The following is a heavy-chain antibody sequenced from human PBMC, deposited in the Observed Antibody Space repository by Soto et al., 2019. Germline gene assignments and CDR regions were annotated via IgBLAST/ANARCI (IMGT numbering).Heavy chain of an antibody. D-gene: IGHD3-22*01. Sequence: GGSLRLSCTASGFTFSSHGMHWARQAPGKGLEWVAVIWYDGSNKYYADSVKGRFTISRDNSKNTLYLQMNSLRAEDTAVYYCARAYYYDSGAYQNAFDIWGQGTMVTVS. V-gene: IGHV3-33*01. CDR1: GFTFSSHG. J-gene: IGHJ3*02. CDR3: ARAYYYDSGAYQNAFDI. CDR2: IWYDGSNK.